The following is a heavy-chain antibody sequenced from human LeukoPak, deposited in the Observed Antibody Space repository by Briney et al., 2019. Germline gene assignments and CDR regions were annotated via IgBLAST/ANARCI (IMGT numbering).Heavy chain of an antibody. V-gene: IGHV3-73*01. CDR1: GFTFSGSP. CDR3: TREGSGWYTDY. D-gene: IGHD6-19*01. Sequence: PGGSLKLSCAAPGFTFSGSPMHWVRQASGKGLEWVGRVRSKVNSYATAYAASVKGRFTISRDDSKNTAYLQMNSLKTEDTAVYYCTREGSGWYTDYWGQGTLVTVSS. CDR2: VRSKVNSYAT. J-gene: IGHJ4*02.